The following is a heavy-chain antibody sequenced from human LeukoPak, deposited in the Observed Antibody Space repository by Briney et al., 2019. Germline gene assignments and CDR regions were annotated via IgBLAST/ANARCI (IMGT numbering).Heavy chain of an antibody. J-gene: IGHJ3*02. D-gene: IGHD3-16*02. CDR2: INHSGST. V-gene: IGHV4-34*01. CDR3: ARAPAFYDFVWGSYRHQAFDI. Sequence: SETLSLTCAVYGVSFSGYYWSWIRQPPGKGLEWIGEINHSGSTNYNPSLKSRVTISVDTSKNQFSLKLSSVTAADTAVYYCARAPAFYDFVWGSYRHQAFDIWGQGTMVTVSA. CDR1: GVSFSGYY.